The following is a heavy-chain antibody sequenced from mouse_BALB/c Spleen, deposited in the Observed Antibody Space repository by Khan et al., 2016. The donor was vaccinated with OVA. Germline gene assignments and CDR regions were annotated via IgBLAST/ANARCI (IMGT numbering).Heavy chain of an antibody. D-gene: IGHD4-1*01. J-gene: IGHJ3*01. CDR2: ISSDGDYT. CDR3: ASHLTGSFAY. V-gene: IGHV5-6*01. Sequence: EVELVESGGDLVKPGGSLKLSCAASGFTFSSYSMSWVRQTPDKRLEWVATISSDGDYTYFPDSVKGRFTISRDNAKNTLSLQMSSLKSEDTALYYCASHLTGSFAYWGQGTLVTVSA. CDR1: GFTFSSYS.